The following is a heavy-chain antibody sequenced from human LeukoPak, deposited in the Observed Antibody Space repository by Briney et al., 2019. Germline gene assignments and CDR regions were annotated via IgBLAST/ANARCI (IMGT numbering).Heavy chain of an antibody. Sequence: GGSLRLSCAASGFTFRSYSMNWVRQAPGKGLEWVSSISSSSSYIYYADSVKGRFTISRDNAKNSLYLQMNSLRAEDTAVYYCARRRTAAVVAFDIWGQGTMVTVSS. CDR3: ARRRTAAVVAFDI. CDR2: ISSSSSYI. J-gene: IGHJ3*02. D-gene: IGHD6-13*01. CDR1: GFTFRSYS. V-gene: IGHV3-21*01.